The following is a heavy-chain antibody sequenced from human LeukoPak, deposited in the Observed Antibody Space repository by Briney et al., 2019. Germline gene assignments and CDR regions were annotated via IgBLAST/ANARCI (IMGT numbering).Heavy chain of an antibody. CDR1: GGSISSSSYY. CDR3: ARHSSGSDY. Sequence: KPSETLSLTCTVSGGSISSSSYYWGWIRQPPGKGLEWIGSIYYSGSTYYNPSLKSRVTISVDTSKNQFSLKLSSVTAADTAVYYCARHSSGSDYWGQGTLVTVSS. J-gene: IGHJ4*02. CDR2: IYYSGST. V-gene: IGHV4-39*01. D-gene: IGHD6-19*01.